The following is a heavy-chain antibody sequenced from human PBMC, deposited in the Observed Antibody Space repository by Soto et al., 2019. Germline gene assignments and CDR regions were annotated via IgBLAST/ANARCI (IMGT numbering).Heavy chain of an antibody. CDR1: GGTFSSYA. V-gene: IGHV1-69*06. CDR3: ARDAVGYQPPTY. Sequence: QVQLVQSGAEVKKPGSSVKVSCKASGGTFSSYAITWVRQAPGQGLEWMGGTIPLFGTPNYAQKFQGRVTITANNSTNTFYMELSSLRSEDTAVYYCARDAVGYQPPTYWGQGTLVTVSS. CDR2: TIPLFGTP. D-gene: IGHD2-2*01. J-gene: IGHJ4*02.